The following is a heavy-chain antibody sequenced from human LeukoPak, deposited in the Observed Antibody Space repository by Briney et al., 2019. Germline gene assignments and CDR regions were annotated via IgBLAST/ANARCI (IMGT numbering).Heavy chain of an antibody. CDR3: ARAAGGEYQLLFLIGGYYFDY. CDR2: IHDSGST. CDR1: GGSFSGYY. J-gene: IGHJ4*02. D-gene: IGHD2-2*01. V-gene: IGHV4-34*01. Sequence: PSGTLSPTCAVYGGSFSGYYWSRIRKPAREGLWWIREIHDSGSTNYNPSFQSRVTISVDKSKNTVYLKRSSVTSSDTAMYDCARAAGGEYQLLFLIGGYYFDYWGQGTLVIVSS.